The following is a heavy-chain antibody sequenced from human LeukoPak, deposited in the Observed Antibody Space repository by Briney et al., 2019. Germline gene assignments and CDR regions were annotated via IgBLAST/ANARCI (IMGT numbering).Heavy chain of an antibody. V-gene: IGHV4-31*03. J-gene: IGHJ4*02. CDR3: ARADGDFLPCDY. D-gene: IGHD4-17*01. CDR1: GGSISSGDYY. Sequence: SQTLSLTCTVSGGSISSGDYYWNWIRQHPGKGLEWIGYIYYSGSTSYNPSLKTRVTLSVDTSKNQFSLKLDSVTAADTAVYYCARADGDFLPCDYWGQGTLVTVSS. CDR2: IYYSGST.